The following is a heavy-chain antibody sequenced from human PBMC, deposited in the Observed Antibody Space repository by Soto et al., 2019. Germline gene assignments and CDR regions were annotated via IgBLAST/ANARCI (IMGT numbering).Heavy chain of an antibody. CDR2: MNPNSGNT. D-gene: IGHD2-21*01. V-gene: IGHV1-8*01. CDR1: GYTFTGYD. J-gene: IGHJ4*02. CDR3: ARGIRHIVVAGQ. Sequence: ASVKVSCKASGYTFTGYDINWVRQATGQGLEWMGWMNPNSGNTGYAQKFQGRVTTTRNTSISTAYMELSSLRSEDTAVYYCARGIRHIVVAGQWGQGTLVTVSS.